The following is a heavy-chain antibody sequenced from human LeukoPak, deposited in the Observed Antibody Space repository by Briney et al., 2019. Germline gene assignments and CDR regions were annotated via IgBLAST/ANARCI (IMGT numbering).Heavy chain of an antibody. J-gene: IGHJ6*03. CDR2: INHSGST. CDR1: GGSFSGYY. V-gene: IGHV4-34*01. Sequence: SETLSLTCAVYGGSFSGYYWSWIRQPPGEGLEWIGEINHSGSTNYNPSLKSRVTISVDTSKNQFSLKLSSVTAADTAVYYCARLWARRGYIYATRVYYYMDVWGKGTTVTVSS. D-gene: IGHD5-18*01. CDR3: ARLWARRGYIYATRVYYYMDV.